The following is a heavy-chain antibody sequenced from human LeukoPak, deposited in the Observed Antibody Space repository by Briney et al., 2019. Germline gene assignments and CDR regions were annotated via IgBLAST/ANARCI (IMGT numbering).Heavy chain of an antibody. D-gene: IGHD4-17*01. V-gene: IGHV3-48*01. Sequence: PGGSLRLSCAASGFTFSSYAMSWVRQAPGKGLEWVSYISSSSSTIYYADSVKGRFTISRDNAKNSLYLQMNSLRAEDTAVYYCASTTTVSRYWGQGTLVTVSS. CDR1: GFTFSSYA. CDR3: ASTTTVSRY. CDR2: ISSSSSTI. J-gene: IGHJ4*02.